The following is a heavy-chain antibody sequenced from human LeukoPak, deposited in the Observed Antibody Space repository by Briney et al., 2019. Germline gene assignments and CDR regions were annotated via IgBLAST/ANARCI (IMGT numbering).Heavy chain of an antibody. V-gene: IGHV3-23*01. D-gene: IGHD3-10*01. Sequence: GGSLRLSCVASGFTFSSYSMSWVRLAPGKGLEWLSCTTDNGGHTDYADSLKGRFSVSRDNSKNTLYLQMNNLAVGDTAVYYCAKDYPTGYYYGDSFFDYWGPGTLVTVSS. CDR3: AKDYPTGYYYGDSFFDY. CDR2: TTDNGGHT. J-gene: IGHJ4*02. CDR1: GFTFSSYS.